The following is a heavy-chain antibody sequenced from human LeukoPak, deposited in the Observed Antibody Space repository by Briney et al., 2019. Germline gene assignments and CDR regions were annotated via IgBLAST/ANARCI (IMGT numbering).Heavy chain of an antibody. CDR2: ITGRGST. Sequence: SETLSLTCSVSGASISSYYWSWIRQPAGKGLEWIGRITGRGSTDYDPSLKSRVTMSPDTSKNQFSLRGTSVTSADTAVYYCAREGVGATPFDYWGQGTLVSVSS. D-gene: IGHD2-15*01. CDR1: GASISSYY. CDR3: AREGVGATPFDY. V-gene: IGHV4-4*07. J-gene: IGHJ4*02.